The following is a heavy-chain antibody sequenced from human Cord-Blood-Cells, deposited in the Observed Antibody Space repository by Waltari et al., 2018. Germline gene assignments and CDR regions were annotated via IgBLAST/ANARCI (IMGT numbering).Heavy chain of an antibody. CDR1: GGSFSGYY. CDR2: INQSGST. Sequence: QVQLQQWGAGLLKPSETLSLTCAVYGGSFSGYYWSWIRQPPGNGLEWIGEINQSGSTTHTPALKSRVTISVDTSKNQFSLKLRSVTAADTAVYYCASLGPAAGTPSPDDYWGQGTLVTVSS. CDR3: ASLGPAAGTPSPDDY. J-gene: IGHJ4*02. V-gene: IGHV4-34*01. D-gene: IGHD6-13*01.